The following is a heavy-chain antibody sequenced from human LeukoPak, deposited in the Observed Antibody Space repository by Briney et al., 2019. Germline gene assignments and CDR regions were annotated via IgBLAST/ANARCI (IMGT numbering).Heavy chain of an antibody. D-gene: IGHD2-2*02. CDR1: RGTLSSYA. CDR3: ARVGPTGVGPRRYCSSTSCYTSYYYMDV. V-gene: IGHV1-69*05. CDR2: IIPIFGTS. J-gene: IGHJ6*03. Sequence: SVKVSCKASRGTLSSYAISWVRPAPGRGVEWVGGIIPIFGTSNKAQKFKGRVTITTDESTSTAYMELSSLRSEDTAVYYCARVGPTGVGPRRYCSSTSCYTSYYYMDVWGKGTTVTVSS.